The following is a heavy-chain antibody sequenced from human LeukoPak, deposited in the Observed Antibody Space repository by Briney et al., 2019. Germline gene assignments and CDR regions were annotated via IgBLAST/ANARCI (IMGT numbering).Heavy chain of an antibody. D-gene: IGHD3-3*01. Sequence: GGSLRLSCAASGFTFSSYAMSWVRQGPGKGLEWVSVISGSGGSTYYADSVKGRFTISRDNSKNTLYLQMNSLRADDTAVYYCAKDQRFLEWLLSEGNFDYWGQGTLVTVSS. J-gene: IGHJ4*02. CDR3: AKDQRFLEWLLSEGNFDY. V-gene: IGHV3-23*01. CDR1: GFTFSSYA. CDR2: ISGSGGST.